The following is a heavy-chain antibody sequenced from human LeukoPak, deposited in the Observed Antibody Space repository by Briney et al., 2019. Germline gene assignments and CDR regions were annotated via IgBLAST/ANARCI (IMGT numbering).Heavy chain of an antibody. Sequence: GASVKVSCKASGGTFTRYAISWVRQAPGQGLEWMGGIIPIFGTANYAQKFQGRVTITADESTSTAYMELSSLRSEDTAVYYCARVPRHANNWNDHYYYYYYMDVWGKGTTVTISS. CDR1: GGTFTRYA. CDR2: IIPIFGTA. V-gene: IGHV1-69*13. D-gene: IGHD1-20*01. CDR3: ARVPRHANNWNDHYYYYYYMDV. J-gene: IGHJ6*03.